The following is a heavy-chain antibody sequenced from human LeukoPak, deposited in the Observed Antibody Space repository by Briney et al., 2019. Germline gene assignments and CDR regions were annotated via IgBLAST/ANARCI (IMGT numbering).Heavy chain of an antibody. CDR1: GYTFTSYC. Sequence: ASVNVSCKPCGYTFTSYCINWVRQATAQGREWMGWISPNRCNTGYAQKFQGRVDMTRDTSISTAYMELSSLRSEDTAAYYCARGLRKLERRGRSFSIWFDPWGQGTLVPVSS. CDR2: ISPNRCNT. J-gene: IGHJ5*02. D-gene: IGHD1-1*01. CDR3: ARGLRKLERRGRSFSIWFDP. V-gene: IGHV1-8*01.